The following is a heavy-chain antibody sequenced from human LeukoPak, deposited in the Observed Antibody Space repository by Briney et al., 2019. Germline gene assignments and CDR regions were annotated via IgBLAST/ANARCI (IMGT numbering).Heavy chain of an antibody. CDR3: ARGGYCSGGSCYFDY. V-gene: IGHV4-59*08. J-gene: IGHJ4*02. Sequence: PSETLSLTCTVSGGSISIYYWSWIRQPPGKGLEWIGYFYNSGNTNYNPSLKSRVTISGDTSKSQFSLKLSSVTAADTAVYYCARGGYCSGGSCYFDYWGQGTLVTVSS. CDR2: FYNSGNT. D-gene: IGHD2-15*01. CDR1: GGSISIYY.